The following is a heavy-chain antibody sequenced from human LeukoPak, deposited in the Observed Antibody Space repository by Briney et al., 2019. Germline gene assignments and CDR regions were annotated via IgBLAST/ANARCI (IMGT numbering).Heavy chain of an antibody. CDR2: IIPILGIV. V-gene: IGHV1-69*04. CDR1: GVTFSSYA. D-gene: IGHD4-23*01. J-gene: IGHJ6*02. CDR3: ARVWDYGGYYYYYGMDV. Sequence: SVKVSCKASGVTFSSYAISWVRQAPGQGLEWMGRIIPILGIVTYAQKFQGRVTITADKSTSTAYMELSSLRSEDTAVYYCARVWDYGGYYYYYGMDVWGQGTTVTVSS.